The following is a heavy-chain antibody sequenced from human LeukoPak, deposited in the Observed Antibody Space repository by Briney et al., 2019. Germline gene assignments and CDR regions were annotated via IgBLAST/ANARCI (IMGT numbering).Heavy chain of an antibody. D-gene: IGHD6-19*01. J-gene: IGHJ6*02. CDR2: IYTSGST. V-gene: IGHV4-4*07. CDR3: ARAGAVADSYYYYGMDV. CDR1: GGSISSYY. Sequence: SETLSLTCTVSGGSISSYYWSWIRQPAGKGLEWIGRIYTSGSTNYNPSLKSRVTMSVDTSKNQFSLKLSSVTAADTAVYYCARAGAVADSYYYYGMDVWGQGTTVTVSS.